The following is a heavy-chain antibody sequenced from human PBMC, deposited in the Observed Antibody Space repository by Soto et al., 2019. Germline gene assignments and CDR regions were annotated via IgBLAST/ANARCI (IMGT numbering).Heavy chain of an antibody. CDR2: ISHDGRST. Sequence: GGSLRLSCTASGFPLSDHWMHWVRQAPGKGLVWVSRISHDGRSTSHADSVRGRFTIYRDNAKNTIYLHMNSLRAEDTAVYYCTSLSKAVDYFAFDIWGQGTMVTVSS. CDR3: TSLSKAVDYFAFDI. V-gene: IGHV3-74*01. D-gene: IGHD6-19*01. CDR1: GFPLSDHW. J-gene: IGHJ3*02.